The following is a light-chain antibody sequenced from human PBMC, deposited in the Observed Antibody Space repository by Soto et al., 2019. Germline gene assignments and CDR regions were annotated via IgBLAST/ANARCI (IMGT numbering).Light chain of an antibody. V-gene: IGKV3-15*01. CDR3: QQYNSWPPLT. CDR2: AAS. Sequence: EIVMTQSPATLYVSPGERATLSCRASQSVGTSLAWYQHKPGHAPRLLIYAASTRATGIPARFSGSGYGTEFTLSISSLQSEDFARYYCQQYNSWPPLTFGGGTKVEIK. CDR1: QSVGTS. J-gene: IGKJ4*01.